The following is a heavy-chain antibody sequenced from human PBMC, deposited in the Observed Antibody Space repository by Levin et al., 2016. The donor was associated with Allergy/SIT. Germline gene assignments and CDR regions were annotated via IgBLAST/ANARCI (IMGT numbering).Heavy chain of an antibody. D-gene: IGHD3-3*01. CDR3: ARDGGDFWSGYYTLFYYGMDV. V-gene: IGHV3-48*03. CDR2: ISSSGSTI. J-gene: IGHJ6*02. Sequence: GESLKISCAASGFTFSSYEMNWVRQAPGKGLEWVSYISSSGSTIYYADSVKGRFTISRDNAKKSLYLQMNSLRAEDTAVYYCARDGGDFWSGYYTLFYYGMDVWGQGTTVTVSS. CDR1: GFTFSSYE.